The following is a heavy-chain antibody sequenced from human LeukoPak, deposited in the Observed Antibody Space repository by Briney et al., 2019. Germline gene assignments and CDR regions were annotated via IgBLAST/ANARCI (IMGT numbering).Heavy chain of an antibody. D-gene: IGHD2-8*01. CDR3: ARRVIMSAAGVPDTWLDP. Sequence: PSETLSLTCTVPGGSISNYYWNWIRQRPGKGLEWIGHISYSGGTKYNPSLQSRVTISIDTSKNQFSLNLSSVTAADTAVYYCARRVIMSAAGVPDTWLDPWGQGILVTVSS. V-gene: IGHV4-59*08. CDR1: GGSISNYY. J-gene: IGHJ5*02. CDR2: ISYSGGT.